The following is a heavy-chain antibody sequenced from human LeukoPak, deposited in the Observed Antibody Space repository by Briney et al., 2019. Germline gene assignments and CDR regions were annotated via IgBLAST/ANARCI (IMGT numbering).Heavy chain of an antibody. CDR2: INPNSGDT. CDR1: GYTFTGYY. D-gene: IGHD3-3*01. J-gene: IGHJ4*02. CDR3: AASYDFWGGYLNHDY. V-gene: IGHV1-2*02. Sequence: ASVKVSCKASGYTFTGYYMHWVRQAPGQGLEWMGWINPNSGDTNYAQKLQGRVTMTRDTSISTDYMELSMLKSDDTAVYYCAASYDFWGGYLNHDYWGQGTLVTVSS.